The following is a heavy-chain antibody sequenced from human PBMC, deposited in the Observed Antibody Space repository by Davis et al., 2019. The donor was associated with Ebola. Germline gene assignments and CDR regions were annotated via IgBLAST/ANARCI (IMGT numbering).Heavy chain of an antibody. CDR2: ISSSGSTI. V-gene: IGHV3-11*04. CDR3: ARVAFDGSVNLDY. J-gene: IGHJ4*02. Sequence: GESLKISCAASGFTFSDYYMSWTRQAPGKGLEWVSHISSSGSTIYYADSVKGRFTISRDNSKNTLYLQMNSLRAEDTAVYYCARVAFDGSVNLDYWGQGTLVTVSS. CDR1: GFTFSDYY. D-gene: IGHD3-10*01.